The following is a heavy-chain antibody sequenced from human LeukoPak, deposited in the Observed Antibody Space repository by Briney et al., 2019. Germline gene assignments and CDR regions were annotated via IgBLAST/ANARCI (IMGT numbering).Heavy chain of an antibody. CDR1: GYIFTSSW. D-gene: IGHD5-18*01. V-gene: IGHV5-51*01. CDR3: ARLKDTAMVYYFDY. CDR2: IYLGDSDA. Sequence: GESLKISCKASGYIFTSSWIGWVRQKPGKGLELMGIIYLGDSDARYSPSFQGQVPISADKSITTTYAQWRSLEASDTAMYYCARLKDTAMVYYFDYWGQGTLVTVSS. J-gene: IGHJ4*02.